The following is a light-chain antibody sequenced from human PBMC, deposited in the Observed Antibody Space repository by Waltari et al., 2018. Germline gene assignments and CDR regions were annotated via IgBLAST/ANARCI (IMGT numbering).Light chain of an antibody. CDR1: QSVSNNF. CDR2: SAS. V-gene: IGKV3-20*01. Sequence: EIVLTQSPGTLSLSPGDRATLSCRASQSVSNNFLAWYQQRPGQTHRLLIYSASSRATGIPGRCSGSGSGTDFTLAITRLEPEDAAFYYCQQFHTSPRSFGGGTKAEVK. J-gene: IGKJ4*01. CDR3: QQFHTSPRS.